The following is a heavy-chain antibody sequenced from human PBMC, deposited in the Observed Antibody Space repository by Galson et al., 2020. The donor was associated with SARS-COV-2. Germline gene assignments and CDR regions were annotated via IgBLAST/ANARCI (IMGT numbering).Heavy chain of an antibody. CDR3: ARPNTYSDYLY. Sequence: GESLKISCKGSGYSFSNYWIGWVRQMPGKGLEWMGIIYPGDSETRYSPSFQGQVTISADKSISTAYLQWSSLKASDTGMYYCARPNTYSDYLYWGQGTLVTVSS. CDR2: IYPGDSET. J-gene: IGHJ4*02. D-gene: IGHD4-17*01. CDR1: GYSFSNYW. V-gene: IGHV5-51*01.